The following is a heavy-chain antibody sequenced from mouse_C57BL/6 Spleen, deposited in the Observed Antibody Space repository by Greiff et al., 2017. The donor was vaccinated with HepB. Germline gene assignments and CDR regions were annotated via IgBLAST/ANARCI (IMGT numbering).Heavy chain of an antibody. CDR3: ARFGDGDDYDDGGRGYAMDY. J-gene: IGHJ4*01. D-gene: IGHD2-4*01. CDR2: IYPGSGST. V-gene: IGHV1-55*01. CDR1: GYTFTSYW. Sequence: VQLQQPGAELVKPGASVKMSCKASGYTFTSYWITWVKQRPGQGLEWIGDIYPGSGSTNYNEKFKSKATLTVDTSSSTAYMQLSSLTSEDSAVYYCARFGDGDDYDDGGRGYAMDYWGQGTSVTVSS.